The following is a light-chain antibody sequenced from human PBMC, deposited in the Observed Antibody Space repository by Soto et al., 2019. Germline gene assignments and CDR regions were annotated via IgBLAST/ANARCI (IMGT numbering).Light chain of an antibody. CDR2: RAS. J-gene: IGKJ1*01. CDR1: QSISNW. CDR3: QQYNTYTT. V-gene: IGKV1-5*03. Sequence: DIQMTQSPSTLSASVGDRVTITCRASQSISNWLAWYQQKPGKAPKLLIYRASSLESGVPSRFSGSGSGTEFTLKISSLQPDDFATYSGQQYNTYTTVGKGAKVDIX.